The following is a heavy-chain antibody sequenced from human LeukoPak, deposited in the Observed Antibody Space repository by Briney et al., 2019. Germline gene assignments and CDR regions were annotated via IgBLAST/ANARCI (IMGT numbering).Heavy chain of an antibody. J-gene: IGHJ4*02. CDR3: ARTRKGGSGCYIPPDY. Sequence: ASVKVSCKASGYTFTSYDINWVRQATGQGLEWMGWMNPNSGNTGYTQKFQGRVTMTRNTSVSTAYMELSSLRSEDTAMYYCARTRKGGSGCYIPPDYWGQGTLVTVSS. D-gene: IGHD2-21*01. CDR1: GYTFTSYD. V-gene: IGHV1-8*01. CDR2: MNPNSGNT.